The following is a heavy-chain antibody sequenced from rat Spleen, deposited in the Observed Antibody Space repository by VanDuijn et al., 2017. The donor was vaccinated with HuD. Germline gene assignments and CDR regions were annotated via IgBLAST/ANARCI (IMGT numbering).Heavy chain of an antibody. CDR1: GFTFSNYG. D-gene: IGHD1-11*01. CDR3: ARLALLTTAPYYFDY. Sequence: EVQLVESGGGLVQPGRSLKLSCAASGFTFSNYGMHWIRQAPTKGLEWVASISPSGGSTYYRDSVKGRFTISRDNAKSTLYLQMDSLRSEDTASYYCARLALLTTAPYYFDYWGQGTLVTVSS. V-gene: IGHV5-19*01. CDR2: ISPSGGST. J-gene: IGHJ3*01.